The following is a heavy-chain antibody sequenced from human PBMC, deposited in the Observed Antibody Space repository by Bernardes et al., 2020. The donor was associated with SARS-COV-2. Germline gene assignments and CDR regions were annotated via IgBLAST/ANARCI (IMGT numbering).Heavy chain of an antibody. CDR3: AKGRVPGY. J-gene: IGHJ4*02. CDR2: IYYSGST. Sequence: TLSLTCTVSGGSISNSYWSWSRQPPGKGLEWIGSIYYSGSTNYSPSLKSRVTISLDTSKNQFSLKLSSVTAADTAVYYCAKGRVPGYWGQGTLVTVSS. CDR1: GGSISNSY. V-gene: IGHV4-59*01.